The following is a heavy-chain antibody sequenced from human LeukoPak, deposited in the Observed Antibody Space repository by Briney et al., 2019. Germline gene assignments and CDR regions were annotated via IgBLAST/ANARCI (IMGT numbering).Heavy chain of an antibody. J-gene: IGHJ4*02. CDR1: GYSITSSSW. D-gene: IGHD3-10*01. CDR3: ARHLMVRGVLDY. V-gene: IGHV4-28*01. CDR2: IYHSGTT. Sequence: SETLSLTCAVSGYSITSSSWWGWIRQPPGKGLEWIGYIYHSGTTYYNPSLKSRVTISVDTSNNQFSLKLSSVTAADTAVYYCARHLMVRGVLDYWGQGTLVTVSS.